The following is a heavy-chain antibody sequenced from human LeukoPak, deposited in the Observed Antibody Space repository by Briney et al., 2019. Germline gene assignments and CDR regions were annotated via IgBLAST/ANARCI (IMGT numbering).Heavy chain of an antibody. J-gene: IGHJ4*02. CDR1: GGTFSSYA. Sequence: SVKVSCKASGGTFSSYAISWVRQAPGQGLEWMGRIIPIFGTANYAQKFQGRVTITTDESTSTAYMELSSLRSEDTAVYYCTXXYGYSYGYLFXXYWGXGTLVXXSS. CDR2: IIPIFGTA. D-gene: IGHD5-18*01. CDR3: TXXYGYSYGYLFXXY. V-gene: IGHV1-69*05.